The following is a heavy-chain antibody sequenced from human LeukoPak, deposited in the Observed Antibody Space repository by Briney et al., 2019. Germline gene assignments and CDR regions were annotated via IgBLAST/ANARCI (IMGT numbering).Heavy chain of an antibody. CDR1: GYTFISFD. CDR2: MNPNSADR. CDR3: ARGAGGSGYYYLLT. V-gene: IGHV1-8*02. D-gene: IGHD3-10*01. Sequence: ASVKVSCKASGYTFISFDIIWVRRATGQGLEWMGWMNPNSADRGYAQKFRGRVTMTRSTSISTAYMELSSLRSEDSAVYYCARGAGGSGYYYLLTWGQGTLVTVSS. J-gene: IGHJ4*02.